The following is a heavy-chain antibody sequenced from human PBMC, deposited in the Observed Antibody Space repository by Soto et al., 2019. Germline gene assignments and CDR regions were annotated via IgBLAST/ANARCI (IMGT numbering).Heavy chain of an antibody. V-gene: IGHV3-33*01. Sequence: GGSLRLSCAASGFTFSSYGMHWVRQAPGKGLEWVAVIWYDGSNKYYADSVKGRFTISRDNSKNTLYLQMNSLRAEDTAVYYCAVQPDGVRGVIDWGQGTLVTVSS. CDR1: GFTFSSYG. J-gene: IGHJ4*02. CDR3: AVQPDGVRGVID. CDR2: IWYDGSNK. D-gene: IGHD3-10*01.